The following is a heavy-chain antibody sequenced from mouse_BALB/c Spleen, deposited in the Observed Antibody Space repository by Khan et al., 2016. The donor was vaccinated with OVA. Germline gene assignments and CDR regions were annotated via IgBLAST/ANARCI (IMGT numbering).Heavy chain of an antibody. CDR2: ISDLAYTI. Sequence: EVELVESGGGLVQPGGSRKLSCAASGFTFSDYGMAWVRQAPGKGPEWVAFISDLAYTIYYADTVTGRFTISRANAKNTLYLEMSRLRSEDTASYDWARGGGTAPFAYWGLGTLVTVSA. J-gene: IGHJ3*01. D-gene: IGHD1-2*01. V-gene: IGHV5-15*02. CDR1: GFTFSDYG. CDR3: ARGGGTAPFAY.